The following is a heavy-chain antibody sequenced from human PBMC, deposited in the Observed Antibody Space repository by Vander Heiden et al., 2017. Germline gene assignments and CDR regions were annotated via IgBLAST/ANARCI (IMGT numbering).Heavy chain of an antibody. CDR3: AKSPTWSMIVPLDY. CDR2: ISGSGGTT. Sequence: EVQLLESGVGLVQPGGSLRLSCAASGFTFSNYAMSWVRQAPGKGLEWVSAISGSGGTTYYADSVKGRFTISRDASKNTLYLQMNSLRAEDTAVYYCAKSPTWSMIVPLDYWGQGTLVTVSS. J-gene: IGHJ4*02. V-gene: IGHV3-23*01. D-gene: IGHD3-22*01. CDR1: GFTFSNYA.